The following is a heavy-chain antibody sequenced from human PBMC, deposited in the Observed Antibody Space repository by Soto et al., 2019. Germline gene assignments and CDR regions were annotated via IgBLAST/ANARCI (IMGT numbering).Heavy chain of an antibody. V-gene: IGHV4-4*02. D-gene: IGHD1-26*01. Sequence: QVQLQESGPGLVKPSGTLSLTCAVSGGSIRSNNWWSWVRQPPGKGLEWIGEIFQSGSTNYNPSXXXXXXXXXXXXXXXXXXXXXXXXXXXXXXXXXXXVFSGSYSDYWGQGTLVTVSS. J-gene: IGHJ4*02. CDR3: XXVFSGSYSDY. CDR1: GGSIRSNNW. CDR2: IFQSGST.